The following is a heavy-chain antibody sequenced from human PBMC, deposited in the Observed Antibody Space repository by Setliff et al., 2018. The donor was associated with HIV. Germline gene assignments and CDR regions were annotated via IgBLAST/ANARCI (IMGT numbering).Heavy chain of an antibody. CDR2: IIPLFGTA. J-gene: IGHJ6*03. CDR3: SKVSEHRTSSGSFYYYMDV. Sequence: ASVKVSCKASGGTFNINAVTWVRQAPGQGLEWVGAIIPLFGTANYAQKFQGRVTITADDSTSTVYMEVRSLRSADTAVYYCSKVSEHRTSSGSFYYYMDVWGEGTTVTVSS. CDR1: GGTFNINA. V-gene: IGHV1-69*13. D-gene: IGHD6-6*01.